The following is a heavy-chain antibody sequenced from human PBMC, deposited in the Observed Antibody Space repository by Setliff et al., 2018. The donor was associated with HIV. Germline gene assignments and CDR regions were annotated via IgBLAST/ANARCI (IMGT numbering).Heavy chain of an antibody. CDR1: GGSISSSSYY. J-gene: IGHJ4*02. CDR2: IYHSGST. D-gene: IGHD2-2*01. V-gene: IGHV4-39*01. Sequence: KSSETLSLTCTVSGGSISSSSYYWGWIRQPPGKGLDWIGSIYHSGSTDYNPSLKSRVTISVDTSKNQFSLELSSVTAADTAIFYCARHSGGDQLLREFDYWGQGTLVTVSS. CDR3: ARHSGGDQLLREFDY.